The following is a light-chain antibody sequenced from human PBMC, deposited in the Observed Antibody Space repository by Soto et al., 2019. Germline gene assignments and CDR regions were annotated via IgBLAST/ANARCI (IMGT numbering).Light chain of an antibody. Sequence: QSVLTQPASVSEAPGQRVTISFTGSSAKIGAGYEAHWYQQVPGTAPKLLIYENNNRPSGVPDLFSGAKSGNSASLAISVLQEGDEAEYYCQSYDSSRSGYVFGTGTKLPVL. CDR2: ENN. CDR3: QSYDSSRSGYV. CDR1: SAKIGAGYE. V-gene: IGLV1-40*01. J-gene: IGLJ1*01.